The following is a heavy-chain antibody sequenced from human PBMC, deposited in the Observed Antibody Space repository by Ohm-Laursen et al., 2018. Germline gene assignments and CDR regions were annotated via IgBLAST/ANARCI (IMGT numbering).Heavy chain of an antibody. J-gene: IGHJ4*02. Sequence: SSVKVSCKASGGTFNTHAINWVRQAPGQGLEWMGGIIPLFKTATYAQTFLGRVNITADEFTLTAYMELNSVTSDDTAIYYCARGSSTVRAFCGGDCYSPFDYWGQGTQVTVSS. CDR2: IIPLFKTA. CDR1: GGTFNTHA. V-gene: IGHV1-69*01. D-gene: IGHD2-21*02. CDR3: ARGSSTVRAFCGGDCYSPFDY.